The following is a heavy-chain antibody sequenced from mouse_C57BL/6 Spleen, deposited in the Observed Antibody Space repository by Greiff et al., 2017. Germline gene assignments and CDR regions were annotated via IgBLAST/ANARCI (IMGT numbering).Heavy chain of an antibody. CDR1: GYTFTSYW. CDR3: ARGGYHYAMDY. D-gene: IGHD1-1*02. V-gene: IGHV1-55*01. Sequence: VQLQQSGAELVKPGASVKMSCKASGYTFTSYWITWVKQRPGQGLEWIGDIYPGSGSTNYNEKFKSKATLTVDTSSSTAYMQLSSLTSADSAVYYCARGGYHYAMDYWGQGTSVTVSS. CDR2: IYPGSGST. J-gene: IGHJ4*01.